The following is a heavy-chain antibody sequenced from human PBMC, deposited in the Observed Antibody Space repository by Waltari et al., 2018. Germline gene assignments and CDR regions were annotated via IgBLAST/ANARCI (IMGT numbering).Heavy chain of an antibody. CDR1: VAPICSSSYY. J-gene: IGHJ5*02. D-gene: IGHD2-8*02. Sequence: QLQLQESGPALVQSSVTLSLTCPVSVAPICSSSYYCGWIRQSQGKGLEWIGSCYYKGTTYDHPSRKCRVTISVDTSKKQFFLKLSSVTASDTAMYYCARYPAVVYAKVDPWGQGTLVIVSS. V-gene: IGHV4-39*01. CDR2: CYYKGTT. CDR3: ARYPAVVYAKVDP.